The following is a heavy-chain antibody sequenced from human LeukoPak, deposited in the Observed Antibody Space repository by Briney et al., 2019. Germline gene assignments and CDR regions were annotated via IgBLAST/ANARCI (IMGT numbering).Heavy chain of an antibody. CDR1: GFTFSSYG. J-gene: IGHJ4*02. Sequence: GGSLRLSCVASGFTFSSYGMHWVRQAPGKGLEWVAVIWYDGSNIYYADSVKGRFTISRDNSKNTLYLQMNSLRAEDTTLYYCARARNDYDSSGFSLLDYWGQGTLVTVSS. CDR2: IWYDGSNI. V-gene: IGHV3-33*08. D-gene: IGHD3-22*01. CDR3: ARARNDYDSSGFSLLDY.